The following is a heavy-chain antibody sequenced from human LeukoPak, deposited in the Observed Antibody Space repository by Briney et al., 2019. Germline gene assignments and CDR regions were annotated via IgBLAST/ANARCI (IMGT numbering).Heavy chain of an antibody. Sequence: GGSLRLSCAASGFTFSSYPMHWVRQAPGKGLEWVAVISYDGSEKHYADPVKGRFTISRDNSKNTLYLQMNSLRAEDTAVYYCARETLKSGYFDYWGQGTLVTVSS. V-gene: IGHV3-30-3*01. CDR2: ISYDGSEK. CDR1: GFTFSSYP. D-gene: IGHD3-3*01. J-gene: IGHJ4*02. CDR3: ARETLKSGYFDY.